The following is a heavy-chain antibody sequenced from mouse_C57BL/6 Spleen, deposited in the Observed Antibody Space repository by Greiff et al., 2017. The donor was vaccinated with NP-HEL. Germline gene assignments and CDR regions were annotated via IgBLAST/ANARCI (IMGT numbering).Heavy chain of an antibody. CDR3: ARDGYPETWFAY. CDR2: IDPSDSET. J-gene: IGHJ3*01. D-gene: IGHD2-3*01. CDR1: GYTFTSYW. V-gene: IGHV1-52*01. Sequence: QQSGAELVRPGSSVKLSCKASGYTFTSYWMHWVQQRPIQGLEWIGNIDPSDSETHYNQKFKDTATLTVDKSSSTAYMQLSSLTAEYSAVYCCARDGYPETWFAYWGQGTLVTVSA.